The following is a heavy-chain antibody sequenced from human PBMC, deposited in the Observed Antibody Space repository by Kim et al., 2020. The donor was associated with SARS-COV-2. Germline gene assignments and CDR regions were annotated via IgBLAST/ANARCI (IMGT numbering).Heavy chain of an antibody. CDR1: GGSVSSGSYY. J-gene: IGHJ4*01. V-gene: IGHV4-61*01. D-gene: IGHD3-3*01. CDR3: ARGTYDFWSGDLDY. Sequence: SETLSLTCTVSGGSVSSGSYYWSWIRQPPGKGLEWIGYIYYSGSTNYNPSLKSRVTISVDTSKNQFSLKLSSVTAADTAVYYCARGTYDFWSGDLDYWG. CDR2: IYYSGST.